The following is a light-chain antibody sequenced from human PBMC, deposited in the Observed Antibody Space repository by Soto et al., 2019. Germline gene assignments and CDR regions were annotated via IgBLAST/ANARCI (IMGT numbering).Light chain of an antibody. CDR1: VLAKKY. Sequence: SYELTQPSSVSVSPGQTARITCSGAVLAKKYARWFQQKPGQAPVVVIYKDSERPSGIPERFSGSTSGTTVTLTISGAQVGNEADYYCYASADNNRWVFGGGTKNTVL. J-gene: IGLJ3*02. CDR3: YASADNNRWV. CDR2: KDS. V-gene: IGLV3-27*01.